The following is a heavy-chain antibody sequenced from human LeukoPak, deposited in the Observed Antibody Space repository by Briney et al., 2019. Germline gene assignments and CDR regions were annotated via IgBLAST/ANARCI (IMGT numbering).Heavy chain of an antibody. V-gene: IGHV3-23*01. CDR3: ARSPYGSGIMVDY. J-gene: IGHJ4*02. CDR2: ISGSGGST. CDR1: GFTFSSYA. Sequence: GGSLRLSCAASGFTFSSYAMSWVRQAPGKGLEWVSAISGSGGSTYYADPVKGRFTISRDNSKNTLYLQMNSLRAEDTAVYYCARSPYGSGIMVDYWGQGTLVTVSS. D-gene: IGHD3-10*01.